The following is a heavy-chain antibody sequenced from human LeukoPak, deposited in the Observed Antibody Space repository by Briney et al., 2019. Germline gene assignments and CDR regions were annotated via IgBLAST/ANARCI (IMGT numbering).Heavy chain of an antibody. CDR1: GYTFTSYY. D-gene: IGHD2-21*02. CDR3: ARDQVVVTASDLHSFDY. J-gene: IGHJ4*02. V-gene: IGHV1-46*01. CDR2: INPSGGGT. Sequence: ASVKVSCKASGYTFTSYYMHWVRQAPGQGLEWMGIINPSGGGTSYAQKFQGRVTMTRDTSTSTAYMELSSLRSEDTAVYYCARDQVVVTASDLHSFDYWGQGTLVTVSS.